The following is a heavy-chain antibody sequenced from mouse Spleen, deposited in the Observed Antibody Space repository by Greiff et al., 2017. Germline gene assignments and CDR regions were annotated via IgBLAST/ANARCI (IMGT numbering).Heavy chain of an antibody. Sequence: QVQLQQSGAEVVRPGASVTLSCKASGYTFTDYEMHWVKQTPVHGLEWIGAIDPETGGSAYNQKFKGKAILTADKSSSTAYMELRSLTSEDSAVYFCARNLFAYWGQGTLVTVSA. V-gene: IGHV1-15*01. CDR2: IDPETGGS. CDR3: ARNLFAY. J-gene: IGHJ3*01. CDR1: GYTFTDYE.